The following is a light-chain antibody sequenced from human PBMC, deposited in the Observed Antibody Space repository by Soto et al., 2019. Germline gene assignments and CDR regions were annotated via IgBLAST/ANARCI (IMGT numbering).Light chain of an antibody. Sequence: EIVLTQSPGTLSLSPGERATLSCRASQSVSSSYLAWYQQKPSQAPRLLIYGASSRATGIPDRFSGSGSGTDFTLTISRLEPEDFAVYYCLQYGSSPPYTFGQGTKLEIK. CDR3: LQYGSSPPYT. J-gene: IGKJ2*01. V-gene: IGKV3-20*01. CDR2: GAS. CDR1: QSVSSSY.